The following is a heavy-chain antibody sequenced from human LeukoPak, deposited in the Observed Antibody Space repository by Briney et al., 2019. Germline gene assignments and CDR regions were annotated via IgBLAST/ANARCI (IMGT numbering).Heavy chain of an antibody. D-gene: IGHD4-17*01. Sequence: SDTLSLTCIISDGSISSSTYYWGWIRQPPGKGLEWIGTLYYSGKTYYNPSLKSRVTISVDTSKNQFSLKLSSVTAADTAVYYCARGPAYGDYTHYWGQGTLVTVSS. CDR1: DGSISSSTYY. CDR3: ARGPAYGDYTHY. J-gene: IGHJ4*02. CDR2: LYYSGKT. V-gene: IGHV4-39*07.